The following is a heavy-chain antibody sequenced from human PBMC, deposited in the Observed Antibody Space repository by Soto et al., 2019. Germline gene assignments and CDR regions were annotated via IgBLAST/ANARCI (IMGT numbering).Heavy chain of an antibody. CDR3: ARGPLRFRCGGDCYWFDP. CDR2: IYYSGST. CDR1: GGSISSYY. D-gene: IGHD2-21*02. J-gene: IGHJ5*02. Sequence: SETLSLTCTVSGGSISSYYWSWILQPPWKGLEWIGYIYYSGSTNYNPSLKSRVTISVDTSKNQFSLKLSSVTAADTAVYYCARGPLRFRCGGDCYWFDPWGQGSLVTVS. V-gene: IGHV4-59*01.